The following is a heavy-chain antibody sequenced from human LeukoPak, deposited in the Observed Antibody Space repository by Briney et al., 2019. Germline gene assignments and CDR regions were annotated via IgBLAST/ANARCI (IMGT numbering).Heavy chain of an antibody. CDR2: FSGSGGST. J-gene: IGHJ4*02. CDR3: AKAYSRDPFSTDSSSWYYFDS. CDR1: GFTFSSYA. V-gene: IGHV3-23*01. Sequence: GGSLRLSCAASGFTFSSYAMCWVRQAPGKGLERVSAFSGSGGSTSYADSVKGRFTISRDNSKNTLYLQINTLRAEDTAVYYCAKAYSRDPFSTDSSSWYYFDSWGQGTLVTVSS. D-gene: IGHD6-13*01.